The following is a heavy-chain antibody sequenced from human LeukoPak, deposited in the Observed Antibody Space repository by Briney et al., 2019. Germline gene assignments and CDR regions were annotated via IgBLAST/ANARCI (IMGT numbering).Heavy chain of an antibody. CDR1: RRFFRGYN. J-gene: IGHJ4*02. CDR2: INHSGST. CDR3: ARSSGGY. V-gene: IGHV4-34*01. D-gene: IGHD6-25*01. Sequence: KSGQSLSLPCAVYRRFFRGYNSRWTPQPPEKGLECIGEINHSGSTNYNPPLKSRVTISVDTSKNQFSLKLSSVTAADTAVYYCARSSGGYWGQGTLVTVSS.